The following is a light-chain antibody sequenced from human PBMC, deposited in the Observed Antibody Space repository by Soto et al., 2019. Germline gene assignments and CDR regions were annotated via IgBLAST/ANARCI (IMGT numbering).Light chain of an antibody. V-gene: IGKV3-15*01. Sequence: EILMTQYPATLSVSPGERATVSWGASQSVSSNLAWYQQKPGQAPRLLIYGASTRATGIPASFSGSGSGTEFTLTISSLQSEDFAVYYCQQYNNWHPWTFGHGTQVDIK. CDR3: QQYNNWHPWT. CDR2: GAS. J-gene: IGKJ1*01. CDR1: QSVSSN.